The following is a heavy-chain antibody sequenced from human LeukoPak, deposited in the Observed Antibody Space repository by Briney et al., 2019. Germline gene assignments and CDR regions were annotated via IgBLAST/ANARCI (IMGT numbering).Heavy chain of an antibody. D-gene: IGHD1-7*01. CDR2: ISPTNGVT. CDR1: GYTFSDYY. Sequence: ASVTVSCKTSGYTFSDYYIHWVRQAPGQGLEWMGWISPTNGVTEYAQKFQGRVAVTRDTSIRTAYMELSRLRSDDTAVYYCVRDGLNWNYDYWGQGTLVAVSS. J-gene: IGHJ4*02. CDR3: VRDGLNWNYDY. V-gene: IGHV1-2*02.